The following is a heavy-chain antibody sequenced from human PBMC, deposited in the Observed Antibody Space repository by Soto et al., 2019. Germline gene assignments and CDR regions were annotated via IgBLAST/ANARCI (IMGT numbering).Heavy chain of an antibody. D-gene: IGHD3-22*01. CDR2: IYYRGGT. CDR1: GGSVSSGDYY. J-gene: IGHJ4*02. CDR3: ARALGDYYDSGGYHQAYYFDY. V-gene: IGHV4-61*08. Sequence: QVQLQESGPGLVKPSETLYLTCTVSGGSVSSGDYYWSWIRQSPGKGLEWIGHIYYRGGTSYNPSLKTRPTISTDTSKKQVSLRLSSVTAADTAVYYCARALGDYYDSGGYHQAYYFDYWGQGTLVTVSS.